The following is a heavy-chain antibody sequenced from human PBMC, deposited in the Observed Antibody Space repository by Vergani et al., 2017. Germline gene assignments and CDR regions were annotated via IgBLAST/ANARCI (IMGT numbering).Heavy chain of an antibody. V-gene: IGHV4-39*07. CDR2: IYYSGST. CDR3: ASLPSYYYGSGRRDV. CDR1: GGSISSSSYY. D-gene: IGHD3-10*01. Sequence: QLQLQESGPGLVTPSETLSLTCTVSGGSISSSSYYWGWIRQPPGKGLEWIGSIYYSGSTYYNPSLKSRVTISVDTSKNQFSLKLSSVTAADTAVYYCASLPSYYYGSGRRDVWGQGTTVTVSS. J-gene: IGHJ6*02.